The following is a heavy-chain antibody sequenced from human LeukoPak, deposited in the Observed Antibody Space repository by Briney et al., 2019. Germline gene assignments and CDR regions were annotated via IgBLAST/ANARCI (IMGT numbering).Heavy chain of an antibody. Sequence: GGSLRLSCAASGFTLSTYSMNWVRQAPGKGLEWVSYISSTSSTTYYADSVKGRFTISRDNTKNSLYLQMNSLRAEDTAVFYCARIGWFGSGSYFDYWGQGSLVTVSS. D-gene: IGHD3-10*01. CDR3: ARIGWFGSGSYFDY. J-gene: IGHJ4*02. CDR1: GFTLSTYS. CDR2: ISSTSSTT. V-gene: IGHV3-48*04.